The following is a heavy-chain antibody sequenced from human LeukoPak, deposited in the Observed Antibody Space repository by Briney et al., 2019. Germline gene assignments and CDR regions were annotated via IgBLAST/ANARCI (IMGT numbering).Heavy chain of an antibody. CDR2: ISGSGGST. J-gene: IGHJ4*02. Sequence: GGSLRLSCAASGFTFSSYAMSWVRQAPGKGLEWVSAISGSGGSTYYADSVKGRFTISRDNSKNTLYLQMNSLRADDTAVYYCANAVSTVTTSGWGQGTLVTVSS. CDR3: ANAVSTVTTSG. CDR1: GFTFSSYA. D-gene: IGHD4-11*01. V-gene: IGHV3-23*01.